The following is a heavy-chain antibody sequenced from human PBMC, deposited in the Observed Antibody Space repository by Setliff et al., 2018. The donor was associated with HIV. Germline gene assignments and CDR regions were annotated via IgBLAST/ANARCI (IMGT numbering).Heavy chain of an antibody. D-gene: IGHD3-10*01. CDR1: GDSISRYY. CDR2: IANDGST. CDR3: TRHLPVYYGSGVSYYFDY. J-gene: IGHJ4*02. Sequence: SETLSLTCNVSGDSISRYYWGWIQQPPGKGLEWIGYIANDGSTNYNPPLKSRLSMSVDTSKNQVSLKLTSVTAADTAVYYCTRHLPVYYGSGVSYYFDYWGQGTLVTVSS. V-gene: IGHV4-59*08.